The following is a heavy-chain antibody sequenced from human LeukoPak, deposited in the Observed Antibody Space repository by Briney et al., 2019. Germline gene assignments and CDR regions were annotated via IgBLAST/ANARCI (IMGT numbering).Heavy chain of an antibody. CDR3: AKDTSSGYYSYYFDY. J-gene: IGHJ4*02. Sequence: GGSLRLSCAASGFTFDDYAMHWVRQAPGKGLEWVSGISWNSGSIGYADSVKGRFTISRDNAKNSLYLQMNSLRAEDMALYYCAKDTSSGYYSYYFDYWGQGTLVTVSS. D-gene: IGHD3-22*01. CDR1: GFTFDDYA. CDR2: ISWNSGSI. V-gene: IGHV3-9*03.